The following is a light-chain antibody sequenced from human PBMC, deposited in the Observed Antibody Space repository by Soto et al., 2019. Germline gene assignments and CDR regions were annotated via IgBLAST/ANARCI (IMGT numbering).Light chain of an antibody. Sequence: DIQMNQFPSSLSASVGDRVTITCRASQTISTCLNWYQQKPGTAPKLLIYAASNLESGVPSRFSGSGSGTYFTLTISRMQPEDIATYYCQQYENIPTFGQGTRLEIK. J-gene: IGKJ5*01. CDR1: QTISTC. V-gene: IGKV1-33*01. CDR3: QQYENIPT. CDR2: AAS.